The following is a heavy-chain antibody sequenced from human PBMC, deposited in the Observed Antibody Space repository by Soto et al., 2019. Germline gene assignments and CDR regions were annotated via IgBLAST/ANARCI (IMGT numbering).Heavy chain of an antibody. CDR3: ARDGGGGEQPPRNYFDY. V-gene: IGHV3-30-3*01. CDR2: ISYDGSNK. Sequence: QVQLVESGGGVVQPGRSLRLSCAASGFTFSSYAMHWVRQAPGKGLEWVAVISYDGSNKYYADSVKGRFTISRDNSKNTLYLQMNSRRAEDTAVYYCARDGGGGEQPPRNYFDYWGQGTLVTVSS. CDR1: GFTFSSYA. J-gene: IGHJ4*02. D-gene: IGHD1-26*01.